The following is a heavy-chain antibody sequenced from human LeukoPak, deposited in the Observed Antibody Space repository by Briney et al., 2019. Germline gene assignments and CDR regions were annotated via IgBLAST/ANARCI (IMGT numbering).Heavy chain of an antibody. CDR3: AKAFLSGYVWGSYRPTPTFDY. J-gene: IGHJ4*02. V-gene: IGHV3-23*01. D-gene: IGHD3-16*02. CDR1: GFTVSSNY. CDR2: ISGSGGST. Sequence: GGSLRLSCAASGFTVSSNYMSWVRQAPGKGLEWVSAISGSGGSTYYADSVKGRFTISRDNSKNTLYLQMNSLRAEDTAVYYCAKAFLSGYVWGSYRPTPTFDYWGQGTLVTVSS.